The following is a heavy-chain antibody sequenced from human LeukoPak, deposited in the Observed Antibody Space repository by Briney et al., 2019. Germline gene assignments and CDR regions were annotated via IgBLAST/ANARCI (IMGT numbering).Heavy chain of an antibody. CDR2: INPNSGGT. Sequence: ASVKVSCKASGGTFSSYTISWVRQAPGQGLEWMGRINPNSGGTNYAQKFQGRVTMTRDTSISTAYMELSGLRSDDTAVYYCARVWSGYYSFDPWGQGTLVTVSS. D-gene: IGHD3-3*01. CDR3: ARVWSGYYSFDP. J-gene: IGHJ5*02. CDR1: GGTFSSYT. V-gene: IGHV1-2*06.